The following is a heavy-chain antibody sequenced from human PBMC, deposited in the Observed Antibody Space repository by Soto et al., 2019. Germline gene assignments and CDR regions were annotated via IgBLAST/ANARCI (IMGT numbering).Heavy chain of an antibody. CDR1: GFTFRDYY. CDR2: ISSSGTGI. D-gene: IGHD2-15*01. Sequence: PGGSLRLSCAASGFTFRDYYMTWIRQAPGKGLEWVSYISSSGTGIYYPDSVKGRFTISRDNAKNSLYPQMSSLRAEDTAVYYCARAYSDAFDIWGQGTMVTVSS. CDR3: ARAYSDAFDI. V-gene: IGHV3-11*01. J-gene: IGHJ3*02.